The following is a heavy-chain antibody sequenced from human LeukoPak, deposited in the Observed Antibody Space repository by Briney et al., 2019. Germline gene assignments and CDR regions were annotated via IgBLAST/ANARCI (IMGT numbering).Heavy chain of an antibody. CDR1: GGSISSNNW. D-gene: IGHD1-1*01. CDR2: IYHSGSP. V-gene: IGHV4-4*02. CDR3: ARVNINNWHSCDY. J-gene: IGHJ4*02. Sequence: SETLSLTCAVSGGSISSNNWWGWVRQPPGKGLEWTGEIYHSGSPNYNPSLKSRVTISVDKSRNYFSLNLSSVTAADTAVYYCARVNINNWHSCDYWGQGTLVTVSS.